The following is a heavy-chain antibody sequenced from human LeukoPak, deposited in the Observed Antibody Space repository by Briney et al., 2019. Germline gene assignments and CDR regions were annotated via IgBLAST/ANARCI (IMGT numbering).Heavy chain of an antibody. V-gene: IGHV3-53*01. CDR1: GFTVSSNY. J-gene: IGHJ4*02. D-gene: IGHD3-22*01. CDR2: IYSGGST. CDR3: ARENVRRDYYDSSEAYYFDY. Sequence: PGGSLRLSCAASGFTVSSNYMSWVRQAPGKGLEWVSVIYSGGSTYYADSVKGRFTISRDNSKNTLYLQMNSLRAEDTAVYYCARENVRRDYYDSSEAYYFDYWGQGTLVTVSS.